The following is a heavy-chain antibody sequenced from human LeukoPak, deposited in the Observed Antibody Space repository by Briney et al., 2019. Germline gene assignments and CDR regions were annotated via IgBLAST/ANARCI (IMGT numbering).Heavy chain of an antibody. CDR3: AKGSVGTLWFGELMP. V-gene: IGHV3-7*03. CDR2: INQDGSDK. J-gene: IGHJ5*02. Sequence: GGSLRHSCTASGFTFTDYWMSWVRQAPGKGLEWLANINQDGSDKYSVDSVKGRFTISRDNAKNSLYLQMNSLRAEYIALYYSAKGSVGTLWFGELMPWGQGTLVTVSS. D-gene: IGHD3-10*01. CDR1: GFTFTDYW.